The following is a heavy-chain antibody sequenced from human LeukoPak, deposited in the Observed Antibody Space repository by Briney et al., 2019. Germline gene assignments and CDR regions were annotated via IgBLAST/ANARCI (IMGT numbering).Heavy chain of an antibody. CDR1: GFTFSSYW. D-gene: IGHD4-17*01. CDR3: ARGLRNDYGDYGPDY. CDR2: IYTDGSST. Sequence: PGGSLRLSCAASGFTFSSYWMHWVRQAPGKGLAWVPRIYTDGSSTSYADSVEGRFTISRDNAENTLYLQMNSLRAEDTAVYYCARGLRNDYGDYGPDYWGQGTLVTVSS. V-gene: IGHV3-74*01. J-gene: IGHJ4*02.